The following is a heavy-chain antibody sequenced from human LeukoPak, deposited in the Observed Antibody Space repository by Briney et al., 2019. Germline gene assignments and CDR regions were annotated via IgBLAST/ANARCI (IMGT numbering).Heavy chain of an antibody. V-gene: IGHV4-4*07. CDR2: LYTSGRP. Sequence: SETLSLTCSVSGGSMSLYYWSCIPPPAGRTLEWFGRLYTSGRPNYNPSHKSRVPMSVHTSKHPFSLKLSSVTAAYTAVYYCARDHGLGLDWFDPWGQGTLVTVSS. CDR3: ARDHGLGLDWFDP. D-gene: IGHD2-8*01. J-gene: IGHJ5*02. CDR1: GGSMSLYY.